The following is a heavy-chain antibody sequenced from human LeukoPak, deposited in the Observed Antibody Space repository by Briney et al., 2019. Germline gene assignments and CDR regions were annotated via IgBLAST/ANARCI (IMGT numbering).Heavy chain of an antibody. Sequence: NPTQTLSLTCAVSGGSISSGDYSWSRIRQPPGKGLEWIGYIYHSGRTFYNPSLKSRVTISVDTSKNQISLEVTSVTAADTAVYYCARDGGYGHYDYWGRGTLVTVSS. J-gene: IGHJ4*02. V-gene: IGHV4-30-2*01. CDR3: ARDGGYGHYDY. D-gene: IGHD5-18*01. CDR1: GGSISSGDYS. CDR2: IYHSGRT.